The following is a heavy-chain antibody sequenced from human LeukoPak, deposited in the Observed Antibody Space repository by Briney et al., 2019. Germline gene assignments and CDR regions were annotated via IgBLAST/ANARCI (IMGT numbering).Heavy chain of an antibody. J-gene: IGHJ4*02. V-gene: IGHV3-72*01. CDR3: VAMLRGVGY. D-gene: IGHD3-10*01. Sequence: GGSLLLSCAASGFTFSDHYMYWVRRPPGKGLEWVGRIRNKVNSHTTEYSASVKGRFTISRDDSTNSVYLQMNSLKTEDTAVYYCVAMLRGVGYWGQGTLVTVSS. CDR1: GFTFSDHY. CDR2: IRNKVNSHTT.